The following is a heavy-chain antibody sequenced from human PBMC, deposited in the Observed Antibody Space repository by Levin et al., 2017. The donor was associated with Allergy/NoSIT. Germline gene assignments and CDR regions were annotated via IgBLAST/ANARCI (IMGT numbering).Heavy chain of an antibody. D-gene: IGHD3-22*01. CDR3: ARDGDYYDSSGYYDNNLDY. CDR2: IYYSGST. V-gene: IGHV4-39*07. Sequence: PSETLSLTCTVSGGSISSSSYYWGWIRQPPGTGLEWIGSIYYSGSTYYNPSLKSRVTISVDTSKNQFSLKLSSVTAADTAVYYCARDGDYYDSSGYYDNNLDYWGQGTLVTVSS. CDR1: GGSISSSSYY. J-gene: IGHJ4*02.